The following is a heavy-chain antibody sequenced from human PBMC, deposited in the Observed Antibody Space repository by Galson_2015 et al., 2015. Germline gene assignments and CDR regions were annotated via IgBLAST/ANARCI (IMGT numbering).Heavy chain of an antibody. CDR1: GFSLSTSGVG. CDR2: IYWNDDK. D-gene: IGHD4-17*01. CDR3: ARRLAYGDYALFDL. J-gene: IGHJ2*01. Sequence: PALVKPTQTLTLTCTFSGFSLSTSGVGVGWIRQPPGKALEWLALIYWNDDKRYSPSLKSRLTITKDTSKNQVVLTMTNMDPVDTATYYCARRLAYGDYALFDLWGRGTLVTVSS. V-gene: IGHV2-5*01.